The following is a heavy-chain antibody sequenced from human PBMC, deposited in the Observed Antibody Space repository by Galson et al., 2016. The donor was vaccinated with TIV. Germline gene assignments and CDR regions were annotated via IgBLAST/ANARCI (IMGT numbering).Heavy chain of an antibody. CDR2: ITSDGST. CDR1: GFNVSINY. CDR3: VRERRYCGGDCYLYYYYGMDV. V-gene: IGHV3-66*02. Sequence: SLRLSCAASGFNVSINYMTWVRQAPGKGLDWVSIITSDGSTNYADSVNGRFTISRDKSKNTLYLQMNSLIAEDTAVYYCVRERRYCGGDCYLYYYYGMDVWGQGTTVTVSS. J-gene: IGHJ6*02. D-gene: IGHD2-21*02.